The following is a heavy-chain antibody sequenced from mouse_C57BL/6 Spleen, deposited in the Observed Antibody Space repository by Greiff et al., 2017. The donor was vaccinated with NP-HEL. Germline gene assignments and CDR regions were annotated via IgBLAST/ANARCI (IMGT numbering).Heavy chain of an antibody. V-gene: IGHV1-52*01. CDR3: ARIYGSSPYYAMDY. J-gene: IGHJ4*01. D-gene: IGHD1-1*01. CDR1: GYTFTSYW. CDR2: IDPSDSET. Sequence: VQLQQPGAELVRPGSSVKLSCKASGYTFTSYWMHWVKQRPIQGLEWIGNIDPSDSETHYIQKFKDKATLTVDKSSSTAYMQLSSLTSEDSAVYYCARIYGSSPYYAMDYWGQGTSVTVSS.